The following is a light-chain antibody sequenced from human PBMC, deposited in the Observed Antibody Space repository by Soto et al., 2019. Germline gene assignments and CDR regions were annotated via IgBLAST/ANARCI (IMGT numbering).Light chain of an antibody. V-gene: IGKV3-20*01. J-gene: IGKJ5*01. CDR3: QQYGSSLIT. CDR2: GAS. Sequence: IVMTQSPDTLSVSPGERATLSCRASQTVNSNLAWYQQKPGQSPRLLIYGASTRATTTPGRFSGSGSGTEFTLTISRVEPEDFAVYYCQQYGSSLITFGQGTRLEIK. CDR1: QTVNSN.